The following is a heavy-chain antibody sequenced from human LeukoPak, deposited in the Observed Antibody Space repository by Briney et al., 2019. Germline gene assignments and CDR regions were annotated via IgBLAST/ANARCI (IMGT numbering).Heavy chain of an antibody. CDR1: GGSISSGGYY. CDR3: ARDEYYYDSSGYYYLVAFDI. D-gene: IGHD3-22*01. J-gene: IGHJ3*02. CDR2: IYYSGNT. V-gene: IGHV4-61*08. Sequence: SETLSLTCTVSGGSISSGGYYWSWIRQPPGKGLGWIGYIYYSGNTNYNPSLKSRVTISVDTSKNQFSLKLSSVTAADTAVYYCARDEYYYDSSGYYYLVAFDIWGQGTMVTVSS.